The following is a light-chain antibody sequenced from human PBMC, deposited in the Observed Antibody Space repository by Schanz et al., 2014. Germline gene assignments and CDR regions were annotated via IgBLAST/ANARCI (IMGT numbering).Light chain of an antibody. J-gene: IGLJ3*02. Sequence: QSVLTQPPSVSGAPGERVTISCTGDSSNIGAGYDVQWYQQVRGTAPKLLIFGNNNRPSGVPDRFSGSRSGTSASLAISGLRSEDEADYYCSSYTSSTWVFGGGTKLTVL. V-gene: IGLV1-40*01. CDR1: SSNIGAGYD. CDR2: GNN. CDR3: SSYTSSTWV.